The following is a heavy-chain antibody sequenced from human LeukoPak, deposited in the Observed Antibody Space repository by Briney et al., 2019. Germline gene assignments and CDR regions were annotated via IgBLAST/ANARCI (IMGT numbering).Heavy chain of an antibody. CDR3: ARGLRYSSGWYAFDI. J-gene: IGHJ3*02. Sequence: GGSLRLSCAASGFTVSSNYMSWVRQAPGKGLEWVSVIYSGGSTYYADSVKGRFTISRDNSKNTLYLQMNSLRAEDTAVYYCARGLRYSSGWYAFDIWGQGTMVTVSS. D-gene: IGHD6-19*01. CDR2: IYSGGST. V-gene: IGHV3-66*01. CDR1: GFTVSSNY.